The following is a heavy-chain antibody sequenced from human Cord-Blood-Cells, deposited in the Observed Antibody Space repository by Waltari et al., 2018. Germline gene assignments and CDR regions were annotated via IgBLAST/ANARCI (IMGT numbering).Heavy chain of an antibody. D-gene: IGHD1-1*01. V-gene: IGHV1-69*04. CDR1: GGTFSSYA. J-gene: IGHJ4*02. CDR2: IIPILGIA. Sequence: QVQLVQSGAEVKKPGSSVKVSCKASGGTFSSYAISWVRQAPGQGLEWMGGIIPILGIANYAQKFPGRVTITADESTSTAYMELSSLRSEDMAVYYCALNASINWKFDYWGQGTLVTVSS. CDR3: ALNASINWKFDY.